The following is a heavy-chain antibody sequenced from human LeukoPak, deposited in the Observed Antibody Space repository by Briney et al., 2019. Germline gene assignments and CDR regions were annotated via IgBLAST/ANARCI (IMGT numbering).Heavy chain of an antibody. Sequence: ASVKVSCKASGYTFTGYYMHWVRQAPGQGLEWMGWINPNSGGTNYAQKFQGRVTMTRDTPISTAYMELSRLRSDDTAVYYCATHPEYSSSSVTWFDPWGQGTLVTVSS. D-gene: IGHD6-6*01. CDR2: INPNSGGT. CDR3: ATHPEYSSSSVTWFDP. V-gene: IGHV1-2*02. J-gene: IGHJ5*02. CDR1: GYTFTGYY.